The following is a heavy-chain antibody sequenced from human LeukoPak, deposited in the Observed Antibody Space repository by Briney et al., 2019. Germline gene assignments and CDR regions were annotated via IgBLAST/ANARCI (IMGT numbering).Heavy chain of an antibody. D-gene: IGHD1-26*01. CDR3: ARVSGTYFFDY. CDR1: GFTFSNYW. V-gene: IGHV3-74*01. CDR2: INSDGSST. J-gene: IGHJ4*02. Sequence: GGSLRLSCAASGFTFSNYWMHRVRQAPGKGLVWVSRINSDGSSTSNADSVKGRFTMSRDNAKNTLYLQMNSLRADDTAVYYCARVSGTYFFDYWGQGTLVTVSS.